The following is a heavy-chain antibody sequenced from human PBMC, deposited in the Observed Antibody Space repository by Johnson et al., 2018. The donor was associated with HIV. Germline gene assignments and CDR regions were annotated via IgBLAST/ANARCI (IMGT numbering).Heavy chain of an antibody. CDR1: GFTFSSYG. V-gene: IGHV3-30*03. CDR2: ISYDGSNK. CDR3: ARSPGYSGDDSDYDAFDI. D-gene: IGHD5-12*01. J-gene: IGHJ3*02. Sequence: QVQLVESGGGLVQPGRSLRLSCAASGFTFSSYGMHWVRQAPGKGLAWVAVISYDGSNKYYADSVKGRFTISRDTSKNTLYLQMNSLRAEDTAVYYCARSPGYSGDDSDYDAFDIWGQGTMVTVSS.